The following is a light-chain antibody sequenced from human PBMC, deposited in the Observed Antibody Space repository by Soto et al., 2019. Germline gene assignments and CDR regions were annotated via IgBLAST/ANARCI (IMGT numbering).Light chain of an antibody. CDR1: SSNIGAGFD. CDR3: QSYDSSLNVV. V-gene: IGLV1-40*01. CDR2: GNI. J-gene: IGLJ2*01. Sequence: QPVLTQPPSVSGAPGQRVTISCTGSSSNIGAGFDVQWYQQIPGTAPKVLIYGNINRPSGVPDRFSGSKSGTSASLAITGLQAEDEPDYYCQSYDSSLNVVFGGGTKLTVL.